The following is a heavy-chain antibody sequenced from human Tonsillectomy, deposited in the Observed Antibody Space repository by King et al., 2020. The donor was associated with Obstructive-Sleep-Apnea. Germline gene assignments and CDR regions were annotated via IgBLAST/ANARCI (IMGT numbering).Heavy chain of an antibody. D-gene: IGHD5-18*01. CDR2: TDWDDDK. CDR3: ARTLWDTTMDPYFDY. V-gene: IGHV2-70*04. CDR1: GFSLRASGMG. Sequence: TLKESGPALVKPTQTLTLTCTFSGFSLRASGMGVSWIRQPPGKALGWLASTDWDDDKDYSTSLKTRLTISKDTPKNQVVLTMTNVDPVDTATYYCARTLWDTTMDPYFDYLGQGTLVTVSS. J-gene: IGHJ4*02.